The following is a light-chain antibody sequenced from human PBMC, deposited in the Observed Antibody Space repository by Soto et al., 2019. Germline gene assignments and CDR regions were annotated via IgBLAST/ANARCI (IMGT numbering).Light chain of an antibody. CDR3: AAWDDSLSGEA. V-gene: IGLV1-47*01. Sequence: QLVLTQPPSASGTPGQRVTISCSGSRSNIGSNHVYWYQKLPGTAPKLLIYRSDQRPSGVPDRFSGSKSGTSASLAISGLRSEDEADYYCAAWDDSLSGEAFGGGTKLTVL. J-gene: IGLJ2*01. CDR2: RSD. CDR1: RSNIGSNH.